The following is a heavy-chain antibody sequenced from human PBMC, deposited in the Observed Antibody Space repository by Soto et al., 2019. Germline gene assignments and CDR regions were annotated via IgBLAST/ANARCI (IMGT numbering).Heavy chain of an antibody. D-gene: IGHD1-26*01. Sequence: GGSLRLSCTASGFTFGDYAMSWVRQAPGKGLEWVGFIRSKAYGGTTEYAASVKGRFTVSRDDSKSIAYLQMNSLKTEDTAVYYCTREIPSGSYSGGNFDYWGQGTLVTVSS. CDR3: TREIPSGSYSGGNFDY. CDR2: IRSKAYGGTT. V-gene: IGHV3-49*04. J-gene: IGHJ4*02. CDR1: GFTFGDYA.